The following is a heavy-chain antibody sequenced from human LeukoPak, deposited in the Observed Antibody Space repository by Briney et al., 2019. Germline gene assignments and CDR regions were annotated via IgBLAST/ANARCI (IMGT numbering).Heavy chain of an antibody. CDR3: ARTNTAYYFDY. J-gene: IGHJ4*02. Sequence: GGSLRLSCAASGFTFDDYGMSWVRQAPGKGLEWVSGINWNGGSTGYADSVKGRFTISRDNAKNSLYLQMNSLRAEDTALNYCARTNTAYYFDYWGQGTLVTVSS. CDR1: GFTFDDYG. D-gene: IGHD5-18*01. V-gene: IGHV3-20*04. CDR2: INWNGGST.